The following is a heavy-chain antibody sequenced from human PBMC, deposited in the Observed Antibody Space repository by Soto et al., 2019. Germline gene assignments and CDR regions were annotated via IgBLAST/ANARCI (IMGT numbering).Heavy chain of an antibody. J-gene: IGHJ6*02. CDR1: GFTVRGSA. V-gene: IGHV3-9*01. CDR3: VGEILSGGADV. CDR2: IYGSGAV. D-gene: IGHD3-10*01. Sequence: EVQLVESGGGLVQPGRSLRLSCAASGFTVRGSATHWVRQVKGGGLEWVAGIYGSGAVGYVGAVRGRFTISRDVAKNSLHLQMNSLTIEDTALYYCVGEILSGGADVWGQGTTVTVSS.